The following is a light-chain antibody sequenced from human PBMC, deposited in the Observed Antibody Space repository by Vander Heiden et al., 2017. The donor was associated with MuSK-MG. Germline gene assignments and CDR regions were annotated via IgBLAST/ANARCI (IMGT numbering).Light chain of an antibody. V-gene: IGLV1-40*01. Sequence: QSVLTQPPSVSGAPRARVTISCTGSSSNSGAGYDVHWYQQLPGTAPKLLIYGNSNRPSGVPDRFSGSKSGTSASLAITGLQAEDEADYYCQSYDSSLSGSVFGGGTKLTVL. CDR3: QSYDSSLSGSV. J-gene: IGLJ2*01. CDR1: SSNSGAGYD. CDR2: GNS.